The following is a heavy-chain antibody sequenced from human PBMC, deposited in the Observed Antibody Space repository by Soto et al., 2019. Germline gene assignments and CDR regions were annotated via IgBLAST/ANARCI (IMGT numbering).Heavy chain of an antibody. D-gene: IGHD1-26*01. CDR3: ARGYSGSYYYYYGMDV. Sequence: SETLSLTCTVSGGSISSYYWSWFRQPPGKGLEWIGYIYYSGSTNYNPSLKSRVTISVDTSKNQFSLKLSSVTAADTAVYYCARGYSGSYYYYYGMDVWGQGTTVTVSS. CDR2: IYYSGST. CDR1: GGSISSYY. J-gene: IGHJ6*02. V-gene: IGHV4-59*01.